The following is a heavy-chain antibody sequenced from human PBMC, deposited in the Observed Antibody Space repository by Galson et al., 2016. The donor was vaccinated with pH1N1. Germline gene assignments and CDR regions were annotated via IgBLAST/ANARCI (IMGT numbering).Heavy chain of an antibody. J-gene: IGHJ4*02. D-gene: IGHD4-17*01. CDR1: GFSLSTSGVG. V-gene: IGHV2-70*01. Sequence: PALVKPTQTLTLTCTFSGFSLSTSGVGVSWIRQPPGKALEWLALIDWDDDKYYSTSLKTRLTISKDTSKNQVVLTMTNMDPVDTATYYCARILYGDYAGYFDYWGQGTLVTVSS. CDR3: ARILYGDYAGYFDY. CDR2: IDWDDDK.